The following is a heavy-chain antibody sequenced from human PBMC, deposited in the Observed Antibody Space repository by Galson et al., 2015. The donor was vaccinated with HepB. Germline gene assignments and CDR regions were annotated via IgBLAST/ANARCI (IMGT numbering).Heavy chain of an antibody. J-gene: IGHJ6*02. CDR1: GGSFSGFY. V-gene: IGHV4-34*01. D-gene: IGHD3-3*01. Sequence: ETLSLTCAAYGGSFSGFYWSWVRQTPKKGLEWIGEIDHSGTARYSPSLRSRVTLHLQINSLRAEDTAIYYCAKDLRFLETYYGMDVWGQGTTVTVSS. CDR3: YYGMDV. CDR2: IDHSGTA.